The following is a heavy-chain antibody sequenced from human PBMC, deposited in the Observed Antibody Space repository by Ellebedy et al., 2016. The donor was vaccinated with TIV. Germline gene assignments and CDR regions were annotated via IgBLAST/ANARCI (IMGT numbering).Heavy chain of an antibody. Sequence: GESLKISCAASGFTFSSYAVSWVRQAPGKGLEWVSAISGSGGSTYYADSVKGRFTISRDNSKNTLYLQMNSLRVEDTAVYYCARELSWSGRDYWGQGTLVTVSS. CDR1: GFTFSSYA. J-gene: IGHJ4*02. CDR2: ISGSGGST. V-gene: IGHV3-23*01. D-gene: IGHD3-3*01. CDR3: ARELSWSGRDY.